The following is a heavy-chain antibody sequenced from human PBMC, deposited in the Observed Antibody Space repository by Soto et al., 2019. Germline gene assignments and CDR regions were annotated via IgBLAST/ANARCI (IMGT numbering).Heavy chain of an antibody. J-gene: IGHJ4*02. V-gene: IGHV1-18*01. Sequence: ASVKVSCKASGYTFTSYGISWVRQAPGQGLEWMGWISAYNGNTNYAQKLQGRVTMTTDTSTSTAYMELSSLRSEDTAVYYCARSIVVVTALDYWGKGTLVTVSS. CDR2: ISAYNGNT. D-gene: IGHD2-21*02. CDR1: GYTFTSYG. CDR3: ARSIVVVTALDY.